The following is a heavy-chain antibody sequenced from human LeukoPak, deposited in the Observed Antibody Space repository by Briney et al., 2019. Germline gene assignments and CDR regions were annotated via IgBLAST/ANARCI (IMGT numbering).Heavy chain of an antibody. V-gene: IGHV3-30*03. CDR3: ARDGLDDAFDI. J-gene: IGHJ3*02. CDR2: ISYDGSNK. CDR1: GFTFSSYG. D-gene: IGHD3/OR15-3a*01. Sequence: GGSLRLSCAASGFTFSSYGMHWVRQAPGKGLEWVAVISYDGSNKYYADSVKGRFTISRDNSKNTLYLQMNSLRAEDTAVYYCARDGLDDAFDIWGQGTMVTVSS.